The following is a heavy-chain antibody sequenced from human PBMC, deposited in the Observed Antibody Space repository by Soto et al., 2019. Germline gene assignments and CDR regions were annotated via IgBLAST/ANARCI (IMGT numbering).Heavy chain of an antibody. CDR2: IIPILGIA. CDR1: GGTFSSYT. V-gene: IGHV1-69*02. CDR3: ARVQGGSGWYTFDY. Sequence: QVQLVQSGAEVKKPGSSVKVSCKASGGTFSSYTISWVRQAPGQGLEWMGRIIPILGIANYAQKFQGRVTITADKSTSTAYMELSSLRSEDTAVYYCARVQGGSGWYTFDYWGQGTLVTVSS. D-gene: IGHD6-19*01. J-gene: IGHJ4*02.